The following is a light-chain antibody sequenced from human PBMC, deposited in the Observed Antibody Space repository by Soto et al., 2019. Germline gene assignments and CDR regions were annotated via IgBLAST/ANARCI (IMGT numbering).Light chain of an antibody. Sequence: QSALTQPASVSGSPGQSITISCTGTSSDVGSYNLVSWYQQHPGKAPKLMIYEGSKRPSGVSNRFSGSKSGNTASLTISGLQAEDGGDYYACQYAVRSPVVFGGGTNPTAL. CDR2: EGS. V-gene: IGLV2-23*01. J-gene: IGLJ2*01. CDR1: SSDVGSYNL. CDR3: CQYAVRSPVV.